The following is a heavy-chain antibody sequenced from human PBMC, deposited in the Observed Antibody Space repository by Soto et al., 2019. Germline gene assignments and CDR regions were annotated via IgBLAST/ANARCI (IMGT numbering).Heavy chain of an antibody. CDR1: GYTFTGYY. J-gene: IGHJ4*02. V-gene: IGHV1-2*02. Sequence: QVQLVQSGAEVKKPGASVKVSCKASGYTFTGYYIHWVRQAPGQGLEWMGWINPNSGGTKYPQKFQGRVTMTRDTSIRTVYMSLTGLKSDDTAVYFCARDLAKGGGSAGFGYWGQGTLVAVSS. CDR3: ARDLAKGGGSAGFGY. CDR2: INPNSGGT. D-gene: IGHD2-15*01.